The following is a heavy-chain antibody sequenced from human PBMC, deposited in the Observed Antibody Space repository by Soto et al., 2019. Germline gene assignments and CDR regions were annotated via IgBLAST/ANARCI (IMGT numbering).Heavy chain of an antibody. D-gene: IGHD3-10*01. Sequence: GGSLRLSCAASGFTFSSYSMNWVRQAPGKGLEWVSSISSSSSYIYYADSVKGRFTISRDNDKNLLYLQMNSLGAEDTAVYYCARERGPSMVRGVNYYYYYGMDVWGQGTTVTVSS. J-gene: IGHJ6*02. V-gene: IGHV3-21*01. CDR3: ARERGPSMVRGVNYYYYYGMDV. CDR1: GFTFSSYS. CDR2: ISSSSSYI.